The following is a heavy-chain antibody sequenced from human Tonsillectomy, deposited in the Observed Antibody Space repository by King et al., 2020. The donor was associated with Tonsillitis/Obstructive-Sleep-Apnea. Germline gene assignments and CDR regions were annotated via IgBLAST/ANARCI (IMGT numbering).Heavy chain of an antibody. Sequence: VQLVESGGGLDQPGGSLRLSCSASGFTFSSYAMHWVRQAPGKGLEYVSAISSNGGSTYYADSVKGRFTISRDNSKNTLYLQMSSLRAEDTAVYYCVRGDYGDAFDIWGQGTMVTVSS. CDR2: ISSNGGST. CDR1: GFTFSSYA. D-gene: IGHD4-17*01. CDR3: VRGDYGDAFDI. V-gene: IGHV3-64D*06. J-gene: IGHJ3*02.